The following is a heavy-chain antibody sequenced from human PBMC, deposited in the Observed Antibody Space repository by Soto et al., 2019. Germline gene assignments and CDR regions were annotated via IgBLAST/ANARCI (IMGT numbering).Heavy chain of an antibody. CDR3: ATLARGGPVTLPLDA. CDR1: GFSFSSYT. D-gene: IGHD3-10*01. Sequence: DVQLVESGGGQVRPGGSLRLSCAASGFSFSSYTINWVRLGPGKGLGWVSSISTRSSLIYYAESVKGRFTISRDNAKNSAYLQMTSLRAEDTGVYYCATLARGGPVTLPLDAWGQGTLVTVSS. CDR2: ISTRSSLI. V-gene: IGHV3-21*01. J-gene: IGHJ5*02.